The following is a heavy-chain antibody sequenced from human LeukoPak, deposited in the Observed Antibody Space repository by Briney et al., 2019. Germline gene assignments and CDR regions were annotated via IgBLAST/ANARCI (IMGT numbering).Heavy chain of an antibody. D-gene: IGHD3-22*01. Sequence: TLSLTCAVSGGSVSSDDYSWGWIRQPPGKGLEWIGYIFHSASTYHNLSLRSRVTISLDRSKNQFSLKMSSVTAADTAVYYCARGYDSSGQTGRYYFDHWGQGTLVTVSS. CDR1: GGSVSSDDYS. V-gene: IGHV4-30-2*01. CDR2: IFHSAST. J-gene: IGHJ4*02. CDR3: ARGYDSSGQTGRYYFDH.